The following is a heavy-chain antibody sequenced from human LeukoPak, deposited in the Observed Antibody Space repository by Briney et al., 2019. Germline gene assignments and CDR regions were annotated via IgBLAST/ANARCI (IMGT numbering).Heavy chain of an antibody. CDR3: ASLPGGKTAALEFDL. J-gene: IGHJ2*01. Sequence: GGSLRLSCAASGFTLSSFWMSWVRQTPGKGLEWVANIKQDGRERYYVDSVKGRFTISRDNARNSLYLQMNSLRAEDTAVYYCASLPGGKTAALEFDLRGRHPGHCLL. CDR1: GFTLSSFW. D-gene: IGHD6-13*01. V-gene: IGHV3-7*01. CDR2: IKQDGRER.